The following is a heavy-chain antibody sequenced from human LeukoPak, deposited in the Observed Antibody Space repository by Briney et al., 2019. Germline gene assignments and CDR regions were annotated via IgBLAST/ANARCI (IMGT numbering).Heavy chain of an antibody. Sequence: GGSLRLSCAASGFTFDDYAMHWVRQAPGKGLEWVSGISWNSGSIGYADSVKGRFTISRDNAKNSLYLQMNSLRAEDTAVYYCARGALKYYDFWSGYYSNFHYYGMDVWGQGTTVTVSS. V-gene: IGHV3-9*01. D-gene: IGHD3-3*01. CDR1: GFTFDDYA. J-gene: IGHJ6*02. CDR3: ARGALKYYDFWSGYYSNFHYYGMDV. CDR2: ISWNSGSI.